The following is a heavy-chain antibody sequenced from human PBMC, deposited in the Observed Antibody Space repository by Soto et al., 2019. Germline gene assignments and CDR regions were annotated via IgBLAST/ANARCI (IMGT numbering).Heavy chain of an antibody. CDR2: ISHSGTT. J-gene: IGHJ4*02. D-gene: IGHD2-2*01. Sequence: QVQLQESGPGLVEPSGTLSLTCAVSLVSISSGDWWSWVRQPPGRGLEYIGEISHSGTTNYNPSLESRLTISLDASKNQFSLKLTSVTAADTAVYYCATTNVPTPGNYWGQGTLVIVSS. CDR1: LVSISSGDW. V-gene: IGHV4-4*02. CDR3: ATTNVPTPGNY.